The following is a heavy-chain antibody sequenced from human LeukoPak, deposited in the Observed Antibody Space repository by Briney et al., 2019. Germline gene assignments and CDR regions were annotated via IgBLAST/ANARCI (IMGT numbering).Heavy chain of an antibody. J-gene: IGHJ6*02. D-gene: IGHD6-6*01. CDR1: GGSISSSY. Sequence: SGTLSLTCTVSGGSISSSYWSWIRQPPGKGLGWVGYIHYSGSTNYNPSHKSRVTKSVDTSKNQISMKLSSVTAADTAVYYCARLDSISIAARQRVGRNYYYYGMDVWGQGTTVTVSS. CDR3: ARLDSISIAARQRVGRNYYYYGMDV. V-gene: IGHV4-59*08. CDR2: IHYSGST.